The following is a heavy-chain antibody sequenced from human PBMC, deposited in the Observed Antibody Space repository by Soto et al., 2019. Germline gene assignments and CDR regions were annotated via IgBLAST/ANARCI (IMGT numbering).Heavy chain of an antibody. CDR1: GFTFSSYG. CDR3: AKDFGYCSSTSCHAMDV. V-gene: IGHV3-30*18. Sequence: PGGSLRLSCAASGFTFSSYGMHWVRQAPGKGLEWVAVISYDGSNKYYADSVKGRFTISRDNSKNTLYLQMNSLRAEDTAVYYCAKDFGYCSSTSCHAMDVWGKGTKVTVSS. D-gene: IGHD2-2*03. CDR2: ISYDGSNK. J-gene: IGHJ6*04.